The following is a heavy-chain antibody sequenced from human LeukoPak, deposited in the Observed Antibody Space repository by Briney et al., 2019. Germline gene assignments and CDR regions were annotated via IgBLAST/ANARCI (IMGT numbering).Heavy chain of an antibody. CDR1: GGSFSGYY. CDR3: ARTFPRLGYCSGGSCYSKDY. V-gene: IGHV4-34*01. Sequence: PSETLSLTCAVCGGSFSGYYWSWIRQPPGKGLEWIGEINHSGSTNYNPSLKSRVTISVDTSKNQFSLKLSSVTAADTAVYYCARTFPRLGYCSGGSCYSKDYWGQGTLVTVSS. J-gene: IGHJ4*02. D-gene: IGHD2-15*01. CDR2: INHSGST.